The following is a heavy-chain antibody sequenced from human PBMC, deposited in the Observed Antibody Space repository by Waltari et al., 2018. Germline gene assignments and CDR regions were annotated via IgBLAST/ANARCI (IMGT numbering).Heavy chain of an antibody. CDR2: FEPEEGET. V-gene: IGHV1-24*01. D-gene: IGHD2-15*01. J-gene: IGHJ4*02. CDR3: ATQYCSGGSCYSGSGDY. Sequence: QVQLVQSGAEVKKPGASVKVSCKVSGYTLTEFSMHWVRQAPGKGLEWMGGFEPEEGETSYEQKFQVRVTMTENTSTDTAYMELSSLRAEDTALYYCATQYCSGGSCYSGSGDYWGQGTLVTVSS. CDR1: GYTLTEFS.